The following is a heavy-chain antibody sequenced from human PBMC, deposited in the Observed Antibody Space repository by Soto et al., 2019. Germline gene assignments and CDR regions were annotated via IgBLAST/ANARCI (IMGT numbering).Heavy chain of an antibody. CDR2: ITTSGGNT. D-gene: IGHD2-8*01. J-gene: IGHJ6*03. Sequence: EVQLLESGGGLVQPGGSLRLSCAASGFTFSTYAMSWVRQAPGKGLEWVSTITTSGGNTYYADSVQGRFTISRDNSKNTLYLQMNSLRCEDTAVYYCAGRYCTNGVCYTNYYYYIDVWGKGTTVTVSS. V-gene: IGHV3-23*01. CDR1: GFTFSTYA. CDR3: AGRYCTNGVCYTNYYYYIDV.